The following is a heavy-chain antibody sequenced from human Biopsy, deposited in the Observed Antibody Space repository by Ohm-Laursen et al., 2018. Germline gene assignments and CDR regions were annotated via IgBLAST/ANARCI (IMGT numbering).Heavy chain of an antibody. CDR2: VYNGGIT. CDR1: GGSIISYY. Sequence: SDTLSLTCGVSGGSIISYYWTWIRQPPGKGLEWIGHVYNGGITNYNPSLKSRVTISKDTSKNQFPLQVNSVTAADTAVYYCARTPRDSFWSGSYKRGLWFDPWGQGTLVIVSS. V-gene: IGHV4-59*07. J-gene: IGHJ5*02. D-gene: IGHD3-3*01. CDR3: ARTPRDSFWSGSYKRGLWFDP.